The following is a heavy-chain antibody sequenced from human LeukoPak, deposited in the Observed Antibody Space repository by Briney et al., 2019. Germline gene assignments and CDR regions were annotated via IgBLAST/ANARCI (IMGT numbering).Heavy chain of an antibody. CDR3: ARLRRAGWLEYYFDY. V-gene: IGHV4-59*01. J-gene: IGHJ4*02. CDR1: GGSISSYY. D-gene: IGHD6-19*01. CDR2: RYYSGST. Sequence: SETLSLTCTVSGGSISSYYWSWIRQPPGKGLEWIGYRYYSGSTNYNPSLKSRVTISVDTSKNQFSLKLSSVTAADTAVYYCARLRRAGWLEYYFDYWGQGTLVTVSS.